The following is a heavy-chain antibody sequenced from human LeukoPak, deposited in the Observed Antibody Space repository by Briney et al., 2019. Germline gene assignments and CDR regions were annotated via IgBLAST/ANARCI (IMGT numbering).Heavy chain of an antibody. V-gene: IGHV3-21*01. J-gene: IGHJ4*02. CDR1: GFTFSSYS. CDR2: ISSSSSYI. Sequence: GGSLRLSCAASGFTFSSYSMNWVRQAPGKGLEWVSSISSSSSYIYYADSVKGRFTISRDNSKNTLYLQMNSLRAEDTAVYYCASGDYSSGWYLDYWGQGTLVTVSS. D-gene: IGHD6-19*01. CDR3: ASGDYSSGWYLDY.